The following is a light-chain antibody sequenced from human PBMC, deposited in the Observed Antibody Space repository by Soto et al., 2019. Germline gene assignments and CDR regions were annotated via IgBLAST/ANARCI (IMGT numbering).Light chain of an antibody. CDR3: QQYNSYPYT. Sequence: DIQMTQSPSTLSASVGDRVTITCRASQSISSWLAWYQQKPGKAPKLLIYKASSLESGVPSRFSGSGSGTEFTLTISSLEPDDFATYYCQQYNSYPYTFGQGTKLEIK. J-gene: IGKJ2*01. V-gene: IGKV1-5*03. CDR1: QSISSW. CDR2: KAS.